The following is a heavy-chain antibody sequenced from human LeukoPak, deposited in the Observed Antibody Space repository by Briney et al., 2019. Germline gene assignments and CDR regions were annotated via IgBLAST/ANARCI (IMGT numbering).Heavy chain of an antibody. Sequence: PGGSLRLSCAASGFTFSSYAMSWVRQAPGKGLEWVSAITASGGSTYYADSVKGRFTISRDNSENTLYLQMNSLRAEDTAVYYCAKDLSAFDHWGQGTLVTVSS. CDR1: GFTFSSYA. CDR3: AKDLSAFDH. CDR2: ITASGGST. V-gene: IGHV3-23*01. J-gene: IGHJ4*02.